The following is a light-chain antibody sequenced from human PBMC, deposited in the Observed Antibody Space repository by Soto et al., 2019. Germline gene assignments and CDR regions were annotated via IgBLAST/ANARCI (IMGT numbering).Light chain of an antibody. J-gene: IGKJ1*01. CDR2: GAS. CDR1: QSLSSN. Sequence: DIVMTQSPATLSVSPGQRVTLSCRASQSLSSNLVWYQQKPGQAPRLLIYGASTRATGIPARFSGSGSGTEFTLTISSLQSEDFAVYYCQQYDSWPRTFGQGTKVEIK. CDR3: QQYDSWPRT. V-gene: IGKV3-15*01.